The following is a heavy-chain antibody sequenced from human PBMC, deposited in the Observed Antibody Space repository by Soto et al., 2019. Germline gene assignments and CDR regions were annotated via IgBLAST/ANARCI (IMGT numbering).Heavy chain of an antibody. Sequence: QVQLVESGGGVDQPGRSLRLSCAASGFTFSSYGMHWVRQAPGKGLEWVAVIWYDGSNKYYADSVKGRFTISRDNSKNTLYLQMNSLRAEDTAVYYCATNYGSGSHDYWGQGTLVTVSS. J-gene: IGHJ4*02. V-gene: IGHV3-33*01. CDR3: ATNYGSGSHDY. CDR2: IWYDGSNK. CDR1: GFTFSSYG. D-gene: IGHD3-10*01.